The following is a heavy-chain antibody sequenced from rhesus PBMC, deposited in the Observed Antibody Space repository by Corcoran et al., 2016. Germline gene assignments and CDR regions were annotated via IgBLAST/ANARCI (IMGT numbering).Heavy chain of an antibody. CDR3: AKTEREAFDF. Sequence: EVQLVESGGGLVQPGGSLRLSCAAPGFTSGNSDLIWIRQAPGKGLECVSYISSGGSIYYSDSGKGRFTISRDNAKNTLYLQMSSLRVEDTAVYYCAKTEREAFDFWGQGLRVTVSS. D-gene: IGHD1-44*02. CDR1: GFTSGNSD. CDR2: ISSGGSI. J-gene: IGHJ3*01. V-gene: IGHV3S43*01.